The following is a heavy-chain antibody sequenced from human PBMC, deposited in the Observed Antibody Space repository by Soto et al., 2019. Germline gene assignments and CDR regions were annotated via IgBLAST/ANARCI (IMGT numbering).Heavy chain of an antibody. J-gene: IGHJ4*02. CDR1: GFTFSSSG. D-gene: IGHD3-3*01. Sequence: GGSLRLSCAASGFTFSSSGMNWVRQAPGKGLEWVSYISSSSSTIYYADSVKGRFTISRDNAKNSLYLQMNSLRAEDTAVYYCARVLEWPHRPDLYFDFWGQGTLVTVSS. CDR3: ARVLEWPHRPDLYFDF. V-gene: IGHV3-48*04. CDR2: ISSSSSTI.